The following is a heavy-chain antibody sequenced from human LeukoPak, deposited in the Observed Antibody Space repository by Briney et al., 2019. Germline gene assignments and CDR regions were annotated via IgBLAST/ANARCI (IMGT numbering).Heavy chain of an antibody. CDR2: MNPNSGNT. Sequence: ASVKVSCKASGYTFTSYDINWVRQATGQGLEWMGWMNPNSGNTGYAQKFQGRVTMTRNTSISTAYMELSSLRSEDTAVYYCARGFGYSSGWFNYYYYYMDVWGKGTTVTVSS. J-gene: IGHJ6*03. CDR3: ARGFGYSSGWFNYYYYYMDV. CDR1: GYTFTSYD. V-gene: IGHV1-8*01. D-gene: IGHD6-19*01.